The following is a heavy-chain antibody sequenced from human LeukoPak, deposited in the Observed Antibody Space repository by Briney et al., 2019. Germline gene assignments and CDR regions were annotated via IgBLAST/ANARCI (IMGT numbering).Heavy chain of an antibody. CDR2: ISYDGSNK. V-gene: IGHV3-30*04. J-gene: IGHJ6*02. D-gene: IGHD5-12*01. CDR1: GFTFSSYA. Sequence: SGGSLRLSCAASGFTFSSYAMHWVRQAPGKGLEGVAVISYDGSNKYYADSVKGRFTISRDNSKNTLYLQMNSLRAEDTAVYYCARDAAVGYDWFAYYGMDVWGQGTTVTVSS. CDR3: ARDAAVGYDWFAYYGMDV.